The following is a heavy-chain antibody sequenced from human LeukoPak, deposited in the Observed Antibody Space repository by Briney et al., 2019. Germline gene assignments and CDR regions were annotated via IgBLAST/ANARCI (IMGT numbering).Heavy chain of an antibody. J-gene: IGHJ4*02. CDR3: AREAYYGSGRSRQPSPV. Sequence: GTSLRLSCAASGFTFSSYAMYWVRQAPGKGLEWVALISKDGSNEDHADSVKGRFTISRDNSRTTLYLQMSSLRPEDAAVYYCAREAYYGSGRSRQPSPVWGQGTLVTVSS. CDR2: ISKDGSNE. CDR1: GFTFSSYA. V-gene: IGHV3-30*15. D-gene: IGHD3-10*01.